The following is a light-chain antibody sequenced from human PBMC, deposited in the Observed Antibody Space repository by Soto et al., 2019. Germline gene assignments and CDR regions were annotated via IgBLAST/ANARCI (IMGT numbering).Light chain of an antibody. CDR2: GAS. V-gene: IGKV3-15*01. Sequence: DIVMTQSPATLSVSPGERATLSCRASQSVGNNLAWYQQKPGQPPKLLIYGASTRAAGVPARFSGRGYGRQFSLTISSLQSEDFAIYHCQQHNNWPPWTFGQGTKVEV. J-gene: IGKJ1*01. CDR1: QSVGNN. CDR3: QQHNNWPPWT.